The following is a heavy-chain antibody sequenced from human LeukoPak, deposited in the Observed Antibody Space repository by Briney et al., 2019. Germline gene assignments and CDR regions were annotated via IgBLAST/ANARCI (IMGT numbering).Heavy chain of an antibody. CDR2: IKEDGSEK. Sequence: GGSLRLSCAASGFTFSTFWMSWVRQAPGKGLEWVANIKEDGSEKYYVDSVKGPFTISRGNAKNSLYLQMNSLRAEDTAVYYCARGRGYPIWFFDYWGQGSVVTVSS. CDR3: ARGRGYPIWFFDY. J-gene: IGHJ4*02. D-gene: IGHD3-3*01. CDR1: GFTFSTFW. V-gene: IGHV3-7*01.